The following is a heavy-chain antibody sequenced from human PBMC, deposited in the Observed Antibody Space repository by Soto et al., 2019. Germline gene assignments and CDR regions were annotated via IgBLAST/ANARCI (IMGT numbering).Heavy chain of an antibody. J-gene: IGHJ4*02. V-gene: IGHV1-8*02. CDR3: EVTTGY. CDR2: MSPDSGNT. CDR1: GYTFTDYD. D-gene: IGHD1-1*01. Sequence: ASVKVSCKTSGYTFTDYDINWVRQAAGQGLEYMGWMSPDSGNTGYSQQFQGRVTMTSNTSTSTAYMELSSLTSEDTAVYYCEVTTGYWGQGTMVTVSS.